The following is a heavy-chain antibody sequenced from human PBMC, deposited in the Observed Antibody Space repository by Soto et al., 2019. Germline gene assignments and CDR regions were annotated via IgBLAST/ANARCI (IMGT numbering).Heavy chain of an antibody. CDR3: ARDRRGGGSSGWYLSYYYYYGMDV. Sequence: ASVKVSCKASGYTFTGYYMHWVRQAPGQGLEWMGWINPNSGGTNYAQKFQGWVTMTRDTSISTAYMELSRLRSDDTAVYYCARDRRGGGSSGWYLSYYYYYGMDVWGQGTAVTVSS. CDR2: INPNSGGT. V-gene: IGHV1-2*04. D-gene: IGHD6-19*01. CDR1: GYTFTGYY. J-gene: IGHJ6*02.